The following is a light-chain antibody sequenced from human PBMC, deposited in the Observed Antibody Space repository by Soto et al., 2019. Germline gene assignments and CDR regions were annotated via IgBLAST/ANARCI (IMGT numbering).Light chain of an antibody. CDR1: SSDVGGYNY. CDR3: CSYAGSYPV. Sequence: QSALTQPRSVSGSPGQSVTISCTGTSSDVGGYNYVSWYQQHPGKAPKLMIYDVSKRPSGVPDRFSGSKSGNTASLTISGLQAEDEADYYCCSYAGSYPVFGGGTKLTV. CDR2: DVS. V-gene: IGLV2-11*01. J-gene: IGLJ3*02.